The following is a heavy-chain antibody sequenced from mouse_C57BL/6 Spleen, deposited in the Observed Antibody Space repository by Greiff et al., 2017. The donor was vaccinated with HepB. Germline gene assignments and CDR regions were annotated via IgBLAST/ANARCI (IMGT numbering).Heavy chain of an antibody. CDR3: ARGGGTWYFDV. CDR1: GYTFTSYW. D-gene: IGHD2-14*01. J-gene: IGHJ1*03. Sequence: QVQLQQPGAELVMPGASVKLSCKASGYTFTSYWMHWVKQRPGQGLEWIGEIDPSDSYTNYNQKFKGKSTLTVDKSSSTAYMQLSSLTSEDSAVYYCARGGGTWYFDVWGTGTMVTVSS. CDR2: IDPSDSYT. V-gene: IGHV1-69*01.